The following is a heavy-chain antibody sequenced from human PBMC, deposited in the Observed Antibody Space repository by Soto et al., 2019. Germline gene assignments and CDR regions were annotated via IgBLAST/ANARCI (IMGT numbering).Heavy chain of an antibody. CDR1: GYIFTSYY. CDR3: SRVDPGETSPFDH. D-gene: IGHD3-10*01. J-gene: IGHJ4*02. CDR2: INPFDGSR. Sequence: QVELVQSGAEVKKPGASVKVSCKASGYIFTSYYLHWVRQAPGQGLEWMGWINPFDGSRMFAQSVQGRVPFTRDTSTSTVYMELSGLRSDDTAVYYCSRVDPGETSPFDHWGQGTLVTVSS. V-gene: IGHV1-46*03.